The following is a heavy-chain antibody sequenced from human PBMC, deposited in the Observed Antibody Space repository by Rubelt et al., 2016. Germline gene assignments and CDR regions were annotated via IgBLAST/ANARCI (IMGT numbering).Heavy chain of an antibody. V-gene: IGHV4-39*01. CDR2: IYYSGST. CDR1: GGSISSSSYY. Sequence: QLQLQESGPGLVKPSETLSLTCTVSGGSISSSSYYWGWIRQPPGKGLEWIGSIYYSGSTYYNPSLKSRVTISVDTSKNQFSLELSSVTAADTAVYYCARHVSGGWYYYYGMDGWGQGTTVTVSS. CDR3: ARHVSGGWYYYYGMDG. J-gene: IGHJ6*02. D-gene: IGHD6-19*01.